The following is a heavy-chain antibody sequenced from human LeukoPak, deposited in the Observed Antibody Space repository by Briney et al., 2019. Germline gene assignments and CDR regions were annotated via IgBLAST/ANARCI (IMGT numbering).Heavy chain of an antibody. J-gene: IGHJ6*03. CDR3: ARVAKRRLYYYYYMDV. D-gene: IGHD2-15*01. Sequence: TSETLSLTCTVSGGSISSGGYYWSWIRQHPGKGLEWIGYIYYSGSTYYNPSLKSRVTISVDTSKNQFSLKLSSVTAADTAVYYCARVAKRRLYYYYYMDVWGKGTTVTVSS. V-gene: IGHV4-31*03. CDR2: IYYSGST. CDR1: GGSISSGGYY.